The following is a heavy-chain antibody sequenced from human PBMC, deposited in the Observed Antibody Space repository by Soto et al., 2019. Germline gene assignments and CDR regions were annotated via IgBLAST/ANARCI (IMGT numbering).Heavy chain of an antibody. J-gene: IGHJ4*02. CDR3: ASRDPGTSVDY. D-gene: IGHD1-7*01. Sequence: SETLSLTCAVSDGSFTSNNWWTWVRQPPGQGLEWIGEIYRTGSTNYNPSLKSRVTISLDKSENQFSLKVTSLTAADTAVYYCASRDPGTSVDYWGQGTLVTVSS. CDR1: DGSFTSNNW. V-gene: IGHV4-4*02. CDR2: IYRTGST.